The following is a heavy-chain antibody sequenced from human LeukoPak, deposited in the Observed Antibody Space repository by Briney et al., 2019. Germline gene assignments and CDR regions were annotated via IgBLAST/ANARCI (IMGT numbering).Heavy chain of an antibody. V-gene: IGHV4-59*01. Sequence: SETLSLTCTVSGGSISSYYWSWIRQPPGKGLEWIGYIYDSGSTNYNPSLKSRVTISVDTSKNQFSLKLSSVTAADTAVYYCACLTTADAFDIWGQGTTVTVSS. D-gene: IGHD3-22*01. CDR2: IYDSGST. J-gene: IGHJ3*02. CDR1: GGSISSYY. CDR3: ACLTTADAFDI.